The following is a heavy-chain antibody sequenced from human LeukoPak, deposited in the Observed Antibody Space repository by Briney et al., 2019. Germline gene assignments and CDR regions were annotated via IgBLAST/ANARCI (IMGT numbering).Heavy chain of an antibody. D-gene: IGHD1-26*01. V-gene: IGHV3-7*01. J-gene: IGHJ4*02. CDR2: IKQDGSAK. CDR1: GFTFSSYW. Sequence: GGSLRLSCAASGFTFSSYWMSWVRQAPGKGLEWVANIKQDGSAKYYVDSVKGRFTISRDNAKNSLFLQMNSLRAEDSAVYYCARDEGGSYSFDYWGRGTLVTVSS. CDR3: ARDEGGSYSFDY.